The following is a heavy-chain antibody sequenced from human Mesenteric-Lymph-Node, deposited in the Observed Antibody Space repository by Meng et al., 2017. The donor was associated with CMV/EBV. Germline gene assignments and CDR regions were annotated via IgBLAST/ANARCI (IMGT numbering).Heavy chain of an antibody. CDR2: ISSSGSDV. Sequence: GGSLRLSCAASGFTFSSYSMNWVRQAPGKGLEWVSCISSSGSDVYYADSLKGRFTISRDNAKNSLYLQMNSLRAEDTAVYYCAREPSGDGMDVWGQGTTVTVSS. V-gene: IGHV3-21*01. CDR1: GFTFSSYS. CDR3: AREPSGDGMDV. J-gene: IGHJ6*02. D-gene: IGHD7-27*01.